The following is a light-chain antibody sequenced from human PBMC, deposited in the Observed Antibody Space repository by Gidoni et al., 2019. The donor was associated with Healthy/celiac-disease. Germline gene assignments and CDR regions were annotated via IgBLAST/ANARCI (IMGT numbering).Light chain of an antibody. CDR1: QSVSSSY. V-gene: IGKV3-20*01. J-gene: IGKJ2*01. Sequence: EMVLTQSPGTLSLSTGERATLSCRASQSVSSSYLAWYQQKPGQAPRLLIYGASSRATGIPDRFSGSGSGTDFTLTISRLEPEDFAVYYCQQYGSSPRYTFGQGTKLEIK. CDR3: QQYGSSPRYT. CDR2: GAS.